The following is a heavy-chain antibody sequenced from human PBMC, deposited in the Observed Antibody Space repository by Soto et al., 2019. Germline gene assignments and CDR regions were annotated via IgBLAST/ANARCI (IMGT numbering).Heavy chain of an antibody. CDR2: IIPIFGTA. CDR1: GGTFSSYA. CDR3: ARGGSYCSSTSCYPPAGYYYYGMDV. Sequence: SVKVSCKASGGTFSSYAISWVRQAPGQGPEWMGGIIPIFGTANYAQKFQGRVTITADKSTSTAYMELSSLRSEDTAVYYCARGGSYCSSTSCYPPAGYYYYGMDVWGQGTTVTVSS. V-gene: IGHV1-69*06. J-gene: IGHJ6*02. D-gene: IGHD2-2*01.